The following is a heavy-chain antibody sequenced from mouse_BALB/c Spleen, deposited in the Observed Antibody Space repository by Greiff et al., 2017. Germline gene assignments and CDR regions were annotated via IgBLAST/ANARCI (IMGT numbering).Heavy chain of an antibody. D-gene: IGHD2-4*01. J-gene: IGHJ1*01. CDR1: GYSITSGYY. CDR3: ASQIYYDYDWYFDV. Sequence: EVKLMESGPGLVKPSQSLSLTCSVTGYSITSGYYWNWIRQFPGNKLEWMGYISYDGSNNYNPSLKNRISITRDTSKNQFFLKLNSVTTEDTAKYYCASQIYYDYDWYFDVWGAGTTVTVSS. CDR2: ISYDGSN. V-gene: IGHV3-6*02.